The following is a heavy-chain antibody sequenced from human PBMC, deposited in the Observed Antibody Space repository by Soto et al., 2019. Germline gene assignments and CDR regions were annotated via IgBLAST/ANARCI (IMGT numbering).Heavy chain of an antibody. CDR3: ARLKGGVGDRAFDD. D-gene: IGHD1-26*01. V-gene: IGHV5-51*01. CDR1: GYSFSSEW. J-gene: IGHJ4*02. CDR2: IYPGDSDT. Sequence: PGESLKISCKGSGYSFSSEWIGWVRQMPGKGLEWMGIIYPGDSDTKYSPSFEAQVTMSVDKSIDTAYLHWSSLEASDTAMYYCARLKGGVGDRAFDDWGPGTLVTVSS.